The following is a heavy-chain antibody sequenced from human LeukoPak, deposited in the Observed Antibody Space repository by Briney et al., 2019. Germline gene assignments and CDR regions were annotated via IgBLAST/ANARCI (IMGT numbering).Heavy chain of an antibody. CDR2: IYHSGST. D-gene: IGHD2-15*01. V-gene: IGHV4-4*02. Sequence: SETLSLTCAVSGGSISSSNWWSWVRQPPGKGLEWIGEIYHSGSTNYNPSLKSRVTISVDKSKNQFSLKLSSVTAADTAVYYCARDICSGGSCPYRNNWFDPWGQGTLVTVSS. CDR3: ARDICSGGSCPYRNNWFDP. J-gene: IGHJ5*02. CDR1: GGSISSSNW.